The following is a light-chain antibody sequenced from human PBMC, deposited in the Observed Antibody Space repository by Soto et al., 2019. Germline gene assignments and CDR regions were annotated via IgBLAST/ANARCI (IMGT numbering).Light chain of an antibody. J-gene: IGKJ1*01. CDR1: RYIRTA. CDR2: VAS. Sequence: IQMTQSPSSLSASVGDRVTITCRASRYIRTALSWYQHRPGQAPKVLICVASSLQSGVPSRFSGSGYGTDFTLTISSLQSEDFAVYYCQQYNNWPPTFGQGTTVDIK. CDR3: QQYNNWPPT. V-gene: IGKV1-6*01.